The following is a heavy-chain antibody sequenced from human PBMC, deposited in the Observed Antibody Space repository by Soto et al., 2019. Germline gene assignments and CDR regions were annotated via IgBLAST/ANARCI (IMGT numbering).Heavy chain of an antibody. V-gene: IGHV3-74*01. CDR2: LQTDGSHP. CDR1: GFTFDYYW. Sequence: VQLVESGGGLVQPGGSLRLSCVASGFTFDYYWMHWVRQAPGEGLMWVSRLQTDGSHPDYADSVKGRFTISRDNAKNTLYLQMNNLGAEDAGVCCCARGGDPDYWGQGTLVTVSS. D-gene: IGHD2-21*02. J-gene: IGHJ4*02. CDR3: ARGGDPDY.